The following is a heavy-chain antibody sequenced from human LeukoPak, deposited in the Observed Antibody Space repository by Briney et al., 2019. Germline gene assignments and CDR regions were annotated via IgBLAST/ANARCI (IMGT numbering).Heavy chain of an antibody. D-gene: IGHD6-19*01. J-gene: IGHJ4*02. Sequence: GGSLRLSCAASGFTFSSYSTNWARQAPGKGLEWVSSISSSSSYIYYADSVKGRFTISRDNAKNSLYLQMNSLRAEDTAVYYCARVRGQWLSDYWGQGTLVTVSS. CDR3: ARVRGQWLSDY. CDR2: ISSSSSYI. CDR1: GFTFSSYS. V-gene: IGHV3-21*01.